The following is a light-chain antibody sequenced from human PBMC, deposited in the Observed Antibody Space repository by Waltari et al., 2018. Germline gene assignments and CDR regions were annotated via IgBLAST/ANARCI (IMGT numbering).Light chain of an antibody. CDR1: SNDVGGYNF. CDR3: TSYAGSNKAV. CDR2: EVT. Sequence: QSALTQPPSASGSPGQSVTISCTGTSNDVGGYNFVSWYQQHPGKAPKRMIFEVTKRHSGVPDRFDGSKSGNTASLTVSGLQAEDEADYYCTSYAGSNKAVFGGGTKLTVL. J-gene: IGLJ2*01. V-gene: IGLV2-8*01.